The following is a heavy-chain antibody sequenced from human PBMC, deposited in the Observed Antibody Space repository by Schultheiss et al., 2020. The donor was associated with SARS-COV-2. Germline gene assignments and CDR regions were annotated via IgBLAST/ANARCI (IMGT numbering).Heavy chain of an antibody. CDR1: GFNLSSYA. V-gene: IGHV3-21*01. CDR3: ARDSFPLAVAGWRWFDP. D-gene: IGHD6-19*01. Sequence: GGSLRLSCAASGFNLSSYAMHWVRQAPGKGLEWVSSISSSSSYIYYADSVKGRFTISRDNAKNSLYLQMNSLRAEDTAVYYCARDSFPLAVAGWRWFDPWGQGTLVTVSS. J-gene: IGHJ5*02. CDR2: ISSSSSYI.